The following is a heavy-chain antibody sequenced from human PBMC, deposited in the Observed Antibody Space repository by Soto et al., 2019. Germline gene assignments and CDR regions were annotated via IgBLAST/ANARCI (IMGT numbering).Heavy chain of an antibody. Sequence: PGESLKISCKGSGYSFTSYWIGWVRQMPGKGLEWMGIIYPGDSDTRYSPSFQGQVTISADKSISTAYLQWSSLKASDTAMYYCARTSAAGKYYYGMAVWGIGTTALVSA. CDR2: IYPGDSDT. CDR3: ARTSAAGKYYYGMAV. V-gene: IGHV5-51*01. J-gene: IGHJ6*04. D-gene: IGHD6-13*01. CDR1: GYSFTSYW.